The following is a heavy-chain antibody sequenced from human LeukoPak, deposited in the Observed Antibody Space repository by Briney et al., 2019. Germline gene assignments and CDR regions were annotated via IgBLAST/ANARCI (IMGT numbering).Heavy chain of an antibody. V-gene: IGHV3-23*01. D-gene: IGHD3-10*01. CDR1: GFTFSSYC. CDR2: ISGNGGST. Sequence: GGSLRLSCGAPGFTFSSYCMTWVRQAPGKGLEWVSGISGNGGSTFYADSVKGRFTISRDNSKNTLYLQMNSLRAEDTAVYYCAFSYGSTSYYYFDYWGQGTLVTVSS. J-gene: IGHJ4*02. CDR3: AFSYGSTSYYYFDY.